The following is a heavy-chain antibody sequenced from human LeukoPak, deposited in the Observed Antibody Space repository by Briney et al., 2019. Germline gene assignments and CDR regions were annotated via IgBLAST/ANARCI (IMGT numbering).Heavy chain of an antibody. Sequence: PGGSLRLSCAASGFTFSSYAMSWVRQAPGKGLEWVSATVGNGGSTYYADSVKGRFTVSRDNSKNTLYLQMNGLRAEDTALYYCARNEYETLDYWGQGTLVTVSS. D-gene: IGHD2/OR15-2a*01. CDR2: TVGNGGST. CDR3: ARNEYETLDY. J-gene: IGHJ4*02. CDR1: GFTFSSYA. V-gene: IGHV3-23*01.